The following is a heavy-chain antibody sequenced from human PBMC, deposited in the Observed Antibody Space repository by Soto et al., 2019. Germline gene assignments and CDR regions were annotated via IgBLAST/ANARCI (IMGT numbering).Heavy chain of an antibody. J-gene: IGHJ3*01. CDR2: VYYTGST. D-gene: IGHD2-15*01. CDR3: ARQSSAECSGGTCYHASDV. V-gene: IGHV4-61*01. Sequence: PSETLSLTCTVSGDSVSSGCCYWGWIRQPPGKGLEWIGYVYYTGSTNYSPSLKSRVTISVDSSKNQFSLKLSSVTAADSAVYYCARQSSAECSGGTCYHASDVWGQGTMVTV. CDR1: GDSVSSGCCY.